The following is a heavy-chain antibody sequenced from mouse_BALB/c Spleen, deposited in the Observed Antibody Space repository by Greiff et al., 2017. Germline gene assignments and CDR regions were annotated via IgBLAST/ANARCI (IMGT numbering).Heavy chain of an antibody. J-gene: IGHJ4*01. CDR3: ARDPDSNYNYYAMDY. CDR2: IWGDGST. D-gene: IGHD2-5*01. V-gene: IGHV2-6-7*01. Sequence: VKLMESGPGLVAPSESLSISCTVSGFSLTGYGVNWVRQPPGKGLEWLGMIWGDGSTDYNTALKSRLSISKDNSKNQVFLKMNSLQTDDTAKYYCARDPDSNYNYYAMDYWGQGTSVTVSS. CDR1: GFSLTGYG.